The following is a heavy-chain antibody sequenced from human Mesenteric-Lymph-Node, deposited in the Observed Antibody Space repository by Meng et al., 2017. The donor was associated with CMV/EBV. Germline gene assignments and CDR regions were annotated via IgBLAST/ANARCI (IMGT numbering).Heavy chain of an antibody. V-gene: IGHV4-59*01. CDR1: GGSISSYY. D-gene: IGHD2-21*01. CDR2: MSDSGST. J-gene: IGHJ4*02. CDR3: ARCCDGDCSRHDY. Sequence: SETLSLTCTVSGGSISSYYWSWIRQPPGKGLEWIGYMSDSGSTNYNSSLKSRVTISVDTSANQFSLKLSSVTAADTAVYYCARCCDGDCSRHDYWGQGTLVTVSS.